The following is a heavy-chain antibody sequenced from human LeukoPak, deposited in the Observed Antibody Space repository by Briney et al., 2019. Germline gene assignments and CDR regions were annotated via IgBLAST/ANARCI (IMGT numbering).Heavy chain of an antibody. J-gene: IGHJ4*02. CDR3: AKWTGYCSSTSCSPPR. CDR2: IRYDGSNK. V-gene: IGHV3-30*02. D-gene: IGHD2-2*01. CDR1: GFTFSSYG. Sequence: GGSLRLSCAASGFTFSSYGMHWVRQAPGKGLEWVAFIRYDGSNKYYADSVKGRFTISRDNSKNTLYLQMNSLRAEDTAVYYCAKWTGYCSSTSCSPPRWGQGTLVTVSS.